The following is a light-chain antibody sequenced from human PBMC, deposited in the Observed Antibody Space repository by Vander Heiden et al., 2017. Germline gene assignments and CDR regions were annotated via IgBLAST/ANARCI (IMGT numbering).Light chain of an antibody. J-gene: IGKJ4*01. CDR2: VAS. Sequence: AIQSTQPPSSLSASVGDRVTITCRASQGISTHLAWYQQNPGKAPKLLIYVASTLQSGVPSRFSGSGSGTDFTLTISSLQPEDFATYYCQQIHNYPVTFGGGTKVEIK. CDR3: QQIHNYPVT. V-gene: IGKV1D-13*01. CDR1: QGISTH.